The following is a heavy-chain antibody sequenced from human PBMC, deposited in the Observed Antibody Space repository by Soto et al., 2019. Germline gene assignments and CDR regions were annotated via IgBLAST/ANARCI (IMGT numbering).Heavy chain of an antibody. Sequence: GESLKISCKGSGYSFTSYWIGWVRQMPGKGLEWMGIIYPGDSDTRYSPSFQGQVTISADKSISTAYLQWSSLKASDTAMYYCARHRYDRSSTSCYSPDWNYAGNNWFDPWGQGTLVTVSS. CDR2: IYPGDSDT. J-gene: IGHJ5*02. V-gene: IGHV5-51*01. CDR3: ARHRYDRSSTSCYSPDWNYAGNNWFDP. D-gene: IGHD2-2*01. CDR1: GYSFTSYW.